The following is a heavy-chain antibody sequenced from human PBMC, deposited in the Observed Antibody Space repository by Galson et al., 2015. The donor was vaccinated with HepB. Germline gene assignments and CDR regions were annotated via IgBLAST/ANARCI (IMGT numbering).Heavy chain of an antibody. CDR3: VRDFGTYYYYMDV. CDR1: GYTFTSYA. Sequence: SVKVSCKASGYTFTSYAIHWVRQAPGQRLEWMGWIDAGNGNTKYSQKFQGRVTITRDTSASTAYMELSSLRSEDTAVYYCVRDFGTYYYYMDVWGKGTTVTVSS. CDR2: IDAGNGNT. D-gene: IGHD3/OR15-3a*01. V-gene: IGHV1-3*01. J-gene: IGHJ6*03.